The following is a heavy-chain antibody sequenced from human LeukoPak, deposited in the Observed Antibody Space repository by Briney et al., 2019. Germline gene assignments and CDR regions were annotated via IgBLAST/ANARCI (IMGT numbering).Heavy chain of an antibody. CDR3: ARDPALEGTEDYRDFGGVESVDAFDV. V-gene: IGHV1-69*10. Sequence: SVKVSCKASGYTFTSYDINWVRQAPGQGLEWMGRVIPMFDVTDYAQKFQGRVTITADTSTGTAYMELSSLTSDDTAMYYCARDPALEGTEDYRDFGGVESVDAFDVWGQGTMVTVFS. J-gene: IGHJ3*01. D-gene: IGHD4-23*01. CDR1: GYTFTSYD. CDR2: VIPMFDVT.